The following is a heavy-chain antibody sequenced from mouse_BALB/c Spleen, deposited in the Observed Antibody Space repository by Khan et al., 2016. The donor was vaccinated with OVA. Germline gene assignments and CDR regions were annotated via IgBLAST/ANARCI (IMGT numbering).Heavy chain of an antibody. D-gene: IGHD2-10*02. CDR3: ARLLYGNWFTY. V-gene: IGHV3-2*02. CDR2: ISYSGST. CDR1: GYSITSDYA. Sequence: EVQLQESGPGLVKPSQSLSLTCTVTGYSITSDYAWNWLRQFPGNKLEWMGYISYSGSTSFNPSLKSRISITRDTSKNQFFLQLNSVTTEDTATYYCARLLYGNWFTYWGQGTLVTVSA. J-gene: IGHJ3*01.